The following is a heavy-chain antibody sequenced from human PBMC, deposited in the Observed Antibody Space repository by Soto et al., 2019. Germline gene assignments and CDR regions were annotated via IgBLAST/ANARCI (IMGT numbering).Heavy chain of an antibody. D-gene: IGHD3-3*01. CDR1: GYSFTSYW. Sequence: LGESLKISCKGSGYSFTSYWIGWVRQMPGKGLEWMGIIYPGDSDTRYSPSFQGQVTISADKSISTAYLQWSSLKASDTAMYYCARLPYYDSTLRNYYMDVWGKGTTVTVSS. J-gene: IGHJ6*03. V-gene: IGHV5-51*01. CDR3: ARLPYYDSTLRNYYMDV. CDR2: IYPGDSDT.